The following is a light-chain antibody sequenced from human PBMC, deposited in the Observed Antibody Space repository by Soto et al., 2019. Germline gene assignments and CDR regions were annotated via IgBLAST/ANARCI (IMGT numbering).Light chain of an antibody. J-gene: IGKJ4*01. CDR2: DES. V-gene: IGKV3-15*01. CDR1: QSVSNK. CDR3: QEYYHWHPVT. Sequence: EIVMTQSPATLSVSAGERATLFCRASQSVSNKLAWYQQKPGQAPRLLNYDESTRANGIPDRFSRSGSGTEFRLTISSMQSEGFSVYYWQEYYHWHPVTFGGGTKVEIK.